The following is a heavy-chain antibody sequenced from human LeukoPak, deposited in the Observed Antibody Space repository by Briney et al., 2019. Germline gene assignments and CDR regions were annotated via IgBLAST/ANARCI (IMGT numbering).Heavy chain of an antibody. CDR1: GYTFTSYD. J-gene: IGHJ1*01. CDR3: ARGPAGSGIILGYFQH. CDR2: MNPNSGNT. Sequence: ASVKVSCKASGYTFTSYDINWVRQATGQGLEWMGWMNPNSGNTGYAQKFQGRVTMTRNTSISTAYMELSSLRSEDTAVYYCARGPAGSGIILGYFQHWGQGTLVTVSS. D-gene: IGHD3-10*01. V-gene: IGHV1-8*01.